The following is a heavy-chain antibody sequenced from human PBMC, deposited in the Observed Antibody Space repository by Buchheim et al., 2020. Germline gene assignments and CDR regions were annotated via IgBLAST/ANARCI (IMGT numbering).Heavy chain of an antibody. Sequence: EVQLVESGGGLVQPGGSLRLSCAASGFTLSDHYMDWVRQAPGKGLEWVGRTRNKANSYTTEYAASVKGRFTISRVDSKNSLYLQMNSLKTEDTAVYYCARASGKFGSGSYYGMDVWGQGT. J-gene: IGHJ6*02. CDR2: TRNKANSYTT. D-gene: IGHD3-10*01. V-gene: IGHV3-72*01. CDR1: GFTLSDHY. CDR3: ARASGKFGSGSYYGMDV.